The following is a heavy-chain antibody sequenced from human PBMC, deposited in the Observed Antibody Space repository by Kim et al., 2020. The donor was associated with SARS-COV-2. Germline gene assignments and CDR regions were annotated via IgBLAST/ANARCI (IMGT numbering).Heavy chain of an antibody. J-gene: IGHJ5*02. CDR2: IYYSGST. V-gene: IGHV4-59*01. CDR1: GGSISSYY. CDR3: ARGFDP. Sequence: SETLSLTCTVSGGSISSYYWSWIRQPPGKGLEWIGYIYYSGSTNYKHSLKSRDTISVDTSKNQFSLKLSSVTAADTAVYYCARGFDPWGQGTLVTVAS.